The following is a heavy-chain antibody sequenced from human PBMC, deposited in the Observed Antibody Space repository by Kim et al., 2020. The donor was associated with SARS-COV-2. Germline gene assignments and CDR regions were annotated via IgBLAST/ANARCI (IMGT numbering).Heavy chain of an antibody. CDR1: GGTFSSYA. CDR2: IIPIFGTA. Sequence: SVKVSCKASGGTFSSYAISWVRQAPGQGLEWMGGIIPIFGTANYAQKFQGRVTITEDESTSTAYMELSSLRSEETAVYYCARQSSNYDFWSGYHYYFDYWGQGPLVTVSS. D-gene: IGHD3-3*01. CDR3: ARQSSNYDFWSGYHYYFDY. V-gene: IGHV1-69*13. J-gene: IGHJ4*02.